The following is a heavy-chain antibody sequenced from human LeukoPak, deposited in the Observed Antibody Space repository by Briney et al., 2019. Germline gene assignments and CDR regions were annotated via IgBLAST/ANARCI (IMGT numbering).Heavy chain of an antibody. D-gene: IGHD3-10*01. Sequence: VGCLRLSCAPPGLAFSNYWMHWVPQAPGKGLVWVSRINPDGSITSYADCVKGRFTISRDNAKITLYLQMNSLRAEDTAVYYCARVPSGSVSSLNFWGQGTLVAVSS. J-gene: IGHJ4*02. V-gene: IGHV3-74*01. CDR1: GLAFSNYW. CDR3: ARVPSGSVSSLNF. CDR2: INPDGSIT.